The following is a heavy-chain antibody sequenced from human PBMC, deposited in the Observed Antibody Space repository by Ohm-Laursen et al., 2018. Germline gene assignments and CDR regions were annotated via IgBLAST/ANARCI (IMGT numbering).Heavy chain of an antibody. CDR3: ARGYCSGGSCYFGY. CDR1: GFTVSSNY. V-gene: IGHV3-53*01. Sequence: SLRLSCTASGFTVSSNYMSWVRQAPGQGLEWVSVIYSGGSTYYADSVKGRFTISRDNSKNTLYLQINSLRAEGTAVYYCARGYCSGGSCYFGYWGQGTLVTVSS. CDR2: IYSGGST. D-gene: IGHD2-15*01. J-gene: IGHJ4*02.